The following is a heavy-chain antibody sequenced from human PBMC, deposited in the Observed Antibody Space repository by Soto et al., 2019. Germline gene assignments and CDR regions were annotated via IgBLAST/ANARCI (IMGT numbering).Heavy chain of an antibody. CDR2: ISSSSSYI. V-gene: IGHV3-21*01. CDR3: ARDQPGYSYGYGLGY. D-gene: IGHD5-18*01. J-gene: IGHJ4*02. Sequence: EVQLVESGGGLVKPGGSLRLSCAASGFTFSSYSMNWVRQAPGKGLAWVSSISSSSSYIYYADSVKGRFTISRDNAKNSLYLPMNILRAEDTAVYYCARDQPGYSYGYGLGYWGQGTLVTVSS. CDR1: GFTFSSYS.